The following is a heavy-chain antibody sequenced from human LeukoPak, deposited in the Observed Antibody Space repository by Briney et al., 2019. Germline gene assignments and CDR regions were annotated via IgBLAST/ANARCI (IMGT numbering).Heavy chain of an antibody. CDR2: IIPIFGTA. CDR1: GGTFSSYA. V-gene: IGHV1-69*13. D-gene: IGHD3-9*01. J-gene: IGHJ4*02. Sequence: ASVKVSCKASGGTFSSYAISWVRQAPGQGLEWMGGIIPIFGTANYAQKFQGRVTITADESTSTAYMELSSLRSEDTAVYYCARGLGEQQAVRYLAYWGRGSRITVSS. CDR3: ARGLGEQQAVRYLAY.